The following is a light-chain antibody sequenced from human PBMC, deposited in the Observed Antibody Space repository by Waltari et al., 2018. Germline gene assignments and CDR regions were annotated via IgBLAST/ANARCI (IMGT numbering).Light chain of an antibody. CDR2: DAS. V-gene: IGKV1-5*01. CDR3: QHYQNFSRA. Sequence: IQVTQSPSTLSASAGDSVTMTCRASHDILFLLAWYQQKPGRAPKLLIYDASQLESGVPSRFSGSESGKDFTLTITSLQPDDVATYYYQHYQNFSRAFGQGTKVEI. CDR1: HDILFL. J-gene: IGKJ1*01.